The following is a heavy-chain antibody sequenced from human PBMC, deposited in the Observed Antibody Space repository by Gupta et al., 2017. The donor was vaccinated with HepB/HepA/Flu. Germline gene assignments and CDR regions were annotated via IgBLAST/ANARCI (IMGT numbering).Heavy chain of an antibody. D-gene: IGHD6-6*01. CDR2: LYWNDDK. V-gene: IGHV2-5*01. CDR3: AHGSSSSYYDGFHI. CDR1: GFSLSTNGVG. J-gene: IGHJ3*02. Sequence: QITLEESGPTLVKPTQTLTLTCTFSGFSLSTNGVGVGWVRQPPGKALEWLALLYWNDDKRYSPSLKSRLTITKDTSKNQVVLTMTNVDPVDTATYFCAHGSSSSYYDGFHIWGQGTMVTVSS.